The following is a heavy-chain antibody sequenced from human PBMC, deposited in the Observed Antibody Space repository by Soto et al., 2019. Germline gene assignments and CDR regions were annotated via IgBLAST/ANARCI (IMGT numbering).Heavy chain of an antibody. CDR2: IIPIIGNT. D-gene: IGHD1-7*01. CDR1: GGTFSSFA. J-gene: IGHJ5*02. V-gene: IGHV1-18*01. Sequence: ASVKVSCKASGGTFSSFAISWVRQAPGQGLEWMGGIIPIIGNTNYAQKLQGRVTMTTDTSTSTAYMELRSLRSDDTAVYYCARDTSPLVELPNWFDPWGQGTLVTVSS. CDR3: ARDTSPLVELPNWFDP.